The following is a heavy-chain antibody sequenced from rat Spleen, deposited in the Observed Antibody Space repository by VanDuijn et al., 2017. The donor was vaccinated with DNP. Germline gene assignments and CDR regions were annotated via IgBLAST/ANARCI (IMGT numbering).Heavy chain of an antibody. V-gene: IGHV3-4*01. CDR3: TRGILRGMGNY. CDR2: ITYSDDT. D-gene: IGHD1-6*01. Sequence: EIQLQESGPGLVKPSQSLSLTCYVTGYTITSGYDWSWIRKFPGNKMEWMGYITYSDDTDYNPSLKGRISITRDTSKNQFFLQLNSVTTEDTATYYCTRGILRGMGNYWGQGVMVTVSS. J-gene: IGHJ2*01. CDR1: GYTITSGY.